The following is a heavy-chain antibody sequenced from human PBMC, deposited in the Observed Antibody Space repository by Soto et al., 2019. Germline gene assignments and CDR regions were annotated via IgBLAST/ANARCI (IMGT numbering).Heavy chain of an antibody. D-gene: IGHD2-21*02. J-gene: IGHJ4*02. CDR2: IYFTGNA. CDR1: GGSISGYY. Sequence: QVQLQESGPGLVKPSETLSLTCNVSGGSISGYYWAWIRQPPGKGLEWMGYIYFTGNANYSPSLQRRVTMSVDMSPNQFSLDLRSVTAADTAVYYCARNSPPDNGGNSGLDYWGKGTVVTVSS. V-gene: IGHV4-59*01. CDR3: ARNSPPDNGGNSGLDY.